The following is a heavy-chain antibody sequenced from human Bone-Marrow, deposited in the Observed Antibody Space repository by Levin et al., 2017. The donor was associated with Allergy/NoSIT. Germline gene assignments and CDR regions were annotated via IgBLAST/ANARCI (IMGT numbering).Heavy chain of an antibody. D-gene: IGHD2-2*01. CDR1: GYTFTSYD. Sequence: ASVKVSCKASGYTFTSYDINWVRQATGQGLEWMGWMNPNSGNTGYAQKFQGRVTMTRNTSISTAYMELSSLRSEDTAVYYCARGGQDIVVVPAAKTTPPYYGMDVWGQGTTVTVSS. J-gene: IGHJ6*02. V-gene: IGHV1-8*01. CDR2: MNPNSGNT. CDR3: ARGGQDIVVVPAAKTTPPYYGMDV.